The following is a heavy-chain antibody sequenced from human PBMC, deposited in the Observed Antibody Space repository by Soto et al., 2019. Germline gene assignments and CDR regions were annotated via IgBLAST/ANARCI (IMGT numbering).Heavy chain of an antibody. Sequence: QVQLQETGPGLVKPSQTLSLTCGVSGKSIRSAGYYWTWIRQRPGKGLEWTGHISYFGDTHYSPSLTSRVTISLDPSKNQFSLELTSVKAADTAVYYCATSPPGDNDAFDVWGQGTLVSVSS. CDR2: ISYFGDT. CDR3: ATSPPGDNDAFDV. CDR1: GKSIRSAGYY. D-gene: IGHD4-17*01. V-gene: IGHV4-31*11. J-gene: IGHJ3*01.